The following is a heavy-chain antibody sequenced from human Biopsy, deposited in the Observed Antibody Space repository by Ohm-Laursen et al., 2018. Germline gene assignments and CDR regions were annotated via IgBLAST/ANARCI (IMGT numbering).Heavy chain of an antibody. J-gene: IGHJ5*02. Sequence: SLRLSCAASGFAFSYYGLHWVRQAPGKGLQWVAVMWSDGINKNYADSVKGRLTASRDNSNNVLYLQMSSLRDEDSAVYYCARDDDTTGHYMILNHWGQGTLVTVSS. CDR1: GFAFSYYG. CDR2: MWSDGINK. CDR3: ARDDDTTGHYMILNH. D-gene: IGHD3-9*01. V-gene: IGHV3-33*01.